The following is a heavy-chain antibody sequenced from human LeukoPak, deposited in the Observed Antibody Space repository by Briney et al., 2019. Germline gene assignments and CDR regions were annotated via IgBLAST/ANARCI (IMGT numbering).Heavy chain of an antibody. CDR3: ASAGGYSYGSFDY. D-gene: IGHD5-18*01. V-gene: IGHV4-59*01. CDR2: IYYSGST. J-gene: IGHJ4*02. CDR1: GGSISSYY. Sequence: PSETLSLTCTVSGGSISSYYWSWIRQPPGKGLEWIGYIYYSGSTNYNPSLKSRVTISVDTSKNQFSLKLSSVTAADTAVYYCASAGGYSYGSFDYWGQGTLVIVSS.